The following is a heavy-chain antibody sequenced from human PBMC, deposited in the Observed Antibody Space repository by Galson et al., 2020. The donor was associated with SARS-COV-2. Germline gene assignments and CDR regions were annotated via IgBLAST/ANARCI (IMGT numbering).Heavy chain of an antibody. CDR1: GFTFSSYG. V-gene: IGHV3-33*06. J-gene: IGHJ4*02. D-gene: IGHD4-17*01. CDR2: IWYDGSKK. Sequence: QLGESLKISCAASGFTFSSYGMHWVRQAPGKGLEWVAVIWYDGSKKYYADSVKGRFTISRDNSKNTLYLQMNSLRAEDTAVYYCAKDNGDFIRRYFDYWGQGTLVTVSS. CDR3: AKDNGDFIRRYFDY.